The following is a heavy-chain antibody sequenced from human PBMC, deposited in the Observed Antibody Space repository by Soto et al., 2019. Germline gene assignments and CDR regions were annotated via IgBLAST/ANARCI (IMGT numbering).Heavy chain of an antibody. CDR3: ARMGKDGYNLYYFDY. Sequence: GPTLVNPTETLTLTCTVPGFSLSNARMGVSWIRQPPGKALEWLAHIFSNDEKSYSTSLKSRLTISKDTSKSQVVLTMTNMDPVDTATYYCARMGKDGYNLYYFDYWGQGTLVTVSS. CDR1: GFSLSNARMG. D-gene: IGHD5-12*01. V-gene: IGHV2-26*01. J-gene: IGHJ4*02. CDR2: IFSNDEK.